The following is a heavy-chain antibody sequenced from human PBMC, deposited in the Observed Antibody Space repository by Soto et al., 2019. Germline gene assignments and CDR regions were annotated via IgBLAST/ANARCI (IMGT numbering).Heavy chain of an antibody. J-gene: IGHJ5*02. V-gene: IGHV3-11*01. CDR1: GFTFGAYY. D-gene: IGHD3-22*01. Sequence: QVQLVESGGGLVKPGGSLRLSCAASGFTFGAYYMSWVRQAPGKGREWISYISSGATTIYYADSVKGRFTISRDNAKYALFLQMNSLRAEDTAVYYCARDATFYYDTSGSHPDWFDPWGQGTLVTVSS. CDR2: ISSGATTI. CDR3: ARDATFYYDTSGSHPDWFDP.